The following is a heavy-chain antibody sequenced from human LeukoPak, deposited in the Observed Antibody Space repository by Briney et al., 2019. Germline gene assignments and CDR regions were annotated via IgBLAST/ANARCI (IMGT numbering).Heavy chain of an antibody. CDR2: IISSSNYI. J-gene: IGHJ4*02. V-gene: IGHV3-21*01. Sequence: GGSLRLSCAASGFTYSHYNMYWVRQAPGKGLEWVSSIISSSNYIHYADSVKGRFTISRDNAKNSLYLQMNSLTAEDTAVYYCARAYYYDSSGSYGYWGQGTLVTVSS. D-gene: IGHD3-22*01. CDR1: GFTYSHYN. CDR3: ARAYYYDSSGSYGY.